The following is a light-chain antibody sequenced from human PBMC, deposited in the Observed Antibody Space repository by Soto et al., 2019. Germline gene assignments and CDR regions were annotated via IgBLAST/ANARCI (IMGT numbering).Light chain of an antibody. CDR3: QQYNSYLYT. V-gene: IGKV1-5*01. Sequence: DIQMTQSPSTLSASVGDRVPITCRASQSISSWLAWYQQKPGKAPKLLIYDASSLESGVPSRFSGSGSGTEFTLAISSLQPDDFATYYCQQYNSYLYTFGQGTKVDIK. J-gene: IGKJ2*01. CDR2: DAS. CDR1: QSISSW.